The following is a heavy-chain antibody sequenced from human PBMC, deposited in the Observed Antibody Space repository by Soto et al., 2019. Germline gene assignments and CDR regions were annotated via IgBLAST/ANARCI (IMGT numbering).Heavy chain of an antibody. J-gene: IGHJ4*02. D-gene: IGHD3-10*01. CDR1: GYTFTSNY. CDR3: PGGGPMVRGPLDY. V-gene: IGHV1-46*01. Sequence: QVQLVQSGTEVKKPGASVKVTCKASGYTFTSNYMHWVRQAPGQGLEWMGIINPSGGSTNYAQKFQGRVSMTRDTSTSTVYMNLSSLRSEETAVYSCPGGGPMVRGPLDYWGQGTLVTVSS. CDR2: INPSGGST.